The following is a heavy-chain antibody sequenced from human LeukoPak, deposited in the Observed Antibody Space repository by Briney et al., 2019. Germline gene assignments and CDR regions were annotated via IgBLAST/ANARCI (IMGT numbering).Heavy chain of an antibody. CDR2: IYYGGST. CDR1: GGSISSHY. D-gene: IGHD5-24*01. J-gene: IGHJ4*02. V-gene: IGHV4-59*11. Sequence: SETLSLTCTVSGGSISSHYWSWIRQPPGKGLEWIGYIYYGGSTNYNPSLKSRVTISVDTSKNQFSLKLSSVTAADTAVYYCAREGMATRTFDYWGQGTLVIVSS. CDR3: AREGMATRTFDY.